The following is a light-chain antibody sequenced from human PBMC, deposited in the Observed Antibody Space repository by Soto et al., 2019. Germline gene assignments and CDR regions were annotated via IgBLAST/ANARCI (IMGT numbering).Light chain of an antibody. CDR1: ESISNN. CDR2: SAS. J-gene: IGKJ4*01. Sequence: DILMTQSPATVSVSLGDSVSLSCRANESISNNLAWYQQKPGQAPRLLIFSASTRAPGIPARVTGGGSGTQFSLTISSLQPEDFATYYCQQTFSNLLSFGGGTKVEIK. V-gene: IGKV3D-15*01. CDR3: QQTFSNLLS.